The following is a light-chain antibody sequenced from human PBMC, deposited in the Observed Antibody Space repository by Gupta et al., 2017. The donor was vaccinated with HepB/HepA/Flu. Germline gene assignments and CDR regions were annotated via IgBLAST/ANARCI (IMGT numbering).Light chain of an antibody. Sequence: EIVLTQSPGTLSMSPGDRVTLSCRASQSVARNNLAWYQQKPGQAPRLLVFGASSRATGVPDRFSGSGSGSDFTLTSTRREPEDFAVYYWHQDGRLGNFGQGTKVEIK. CDR3: HQDGRLGN. V-gene: IGKV3-20*01. J-gene: IGKJ2*02. CDR1: QSVARNN. CDR2: GAS.